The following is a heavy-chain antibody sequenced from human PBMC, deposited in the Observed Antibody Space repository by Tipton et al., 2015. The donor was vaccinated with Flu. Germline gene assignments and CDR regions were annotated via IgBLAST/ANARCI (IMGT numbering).Heavy chain of an antibody. CDR1: GGSISSYY. V-gene: IGHV4-59*01. CDR3: TRLSSNWYHQLDN. J-gene: IGHJ4*02. CDR2: ISYSGST. Sequence: TLSLTCSVSGGSISSYYWSWIRQSSGKGLEWIGYISYSGSTNYNPSLKSRVSIPVDTSKNRFSLKLSSVTAADPAVYYCTRLSSNWYHQLDNWGQGTLVTVSS. D-gene: IGHD6-13*01.